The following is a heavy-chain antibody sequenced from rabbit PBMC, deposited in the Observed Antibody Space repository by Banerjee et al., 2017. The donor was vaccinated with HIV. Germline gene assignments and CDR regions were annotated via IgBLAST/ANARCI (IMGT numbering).Heavy chain of an antibody. V-gene: IGHV1S45*01. CDR3: ARGGYGGSRYYLHL. CDR1: GFSFSSSYW. CDR2: IDAGTESA. Sequence: QEQLEESGGDLVKPEGSLTLTCTASGFSFSSSYWICWVRQAPGKGREWIGCIDAGTESAWYASWAKGRFTISKSTSLNTVTLQMTSLTAADTATYFCARGGYGGSRYYLHLWGQGTLVTVS. J-gene: IGHJ6*01. D-gene: IGHD4-2*01.